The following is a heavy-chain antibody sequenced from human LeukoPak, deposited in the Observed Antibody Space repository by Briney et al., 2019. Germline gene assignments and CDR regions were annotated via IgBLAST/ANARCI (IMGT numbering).Heavy chain of an antibody. D-gene: IGHD3-10*02. CDR2: ISSSGSTI. V-gene: IGHV3-48*03. CDR1: GFTFSSYE. J-gene: IGHJ6*04. CDR3: AELGVTMIGGV. Sequence: GGSLRLSCAASGFTFSSYEMNWVRQAPGRGLEWVSYISSSGSTIYYADSVKGRFTISRDNAKNSLYLQMNSLRAEDTAVYYCAELGVTMIGGVWGKGTTVTISS.